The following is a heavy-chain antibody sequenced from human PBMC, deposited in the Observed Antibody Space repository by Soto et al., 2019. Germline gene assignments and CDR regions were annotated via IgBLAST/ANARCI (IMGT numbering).Heavy chain of an antibody. CDR3: ARDGLGTTRRYFDS. CDR2: IIPVLGIV. D-gene: IGHD1-1*01. Sequence: QVQLVQSGAEVKKPGSSVKVSCKASGGTFTSYSITWVRQAPGQGLEWMGRIIPVLGIVNYAQKFQGRVTITADKSTTPAYMELRSLRSEDTAVYYCARDGLGTTRRYFDSWGQGTLVTVSS. J-gene: IGHJ4*02. V-gene: IGHV1-69*04. CDR1: GGTFTSYS.